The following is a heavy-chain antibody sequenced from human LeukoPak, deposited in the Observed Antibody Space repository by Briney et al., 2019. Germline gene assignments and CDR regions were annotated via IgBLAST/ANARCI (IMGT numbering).Heavy chain of an antibody. J-gene: IGHJ4*02. Sequence: SVKVSCKASGGTFSSYAISWVRQAPGQGLECMGGIIPIFGTANYAQKFQGRVTITADESTSTAYMELSSLRSEDTAVYYCAIPNYDILTGPDLYYFDYWGQGTLVTVSS. CDR3: AIPNYDILTGPDLYYFDY. CDR2: IIPIFGTA. CDR1: GGTFSSYA. D-gene: IGHD3-9*01. V-gene: IGHV1-69*13.